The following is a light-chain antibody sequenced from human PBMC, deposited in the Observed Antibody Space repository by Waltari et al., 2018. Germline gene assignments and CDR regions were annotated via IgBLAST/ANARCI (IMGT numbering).Light chain of an antibody. CDR1: SSDVGTYNY. CDR2: DVT. CDR3: QTWGTGIVV. J-gene: IGLJ3*02. Sequence: QSALTQPPSASGSPGQSVTISCTGTSSDVGTYNYVSWYQQHPGKAPKLMIYDVTKRPSGVPDRFSGSSSGTDRYLTISSLQSDDEADYYCQTWGTGIVVFDGGTRLTV. V-gene: IGLV2-8*01.